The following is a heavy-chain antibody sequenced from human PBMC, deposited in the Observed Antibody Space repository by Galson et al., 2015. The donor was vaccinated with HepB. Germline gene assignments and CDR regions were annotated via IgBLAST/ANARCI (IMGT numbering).Heavy chain of an antibody. Sequence: SLRLSCAASGFTFSSYSMNWVRQAPGKGLEWVSSISSSSSYIYYADSVKGRFTISRDNAKNSLYLQMNSLRAEDTAVYYCARVHVAAWGGYYFDYWGQGTLVTVSS. J-gene: IGHJ4*02. CDR1: GFTFSSYS. CDR2: ISSSSSYI. V-gene: IGHV3-21*01. CDR3: ARVHVAAWGGYYFDY. D-gene: IGHD6-19*01.